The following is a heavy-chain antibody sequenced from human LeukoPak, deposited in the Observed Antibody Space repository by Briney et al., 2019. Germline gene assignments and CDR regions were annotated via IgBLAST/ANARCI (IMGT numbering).Heavy chain of an antibody. V-gene: IGHV3-30*02. Sequence: GGSLRLSCAASGFTFSSYGMHWVRQAPGKGLEWVAFIRYDGSNKYYADSVKGRFTISRNNSKNTLYLQMNSLRAEDAAVYYCAKSNSESQTTVGSWGQGTLVTVSS. D-gene: IGHD1-26*01. J-gene: IGHJ4*02. CDR2: IRYDGSNK. CDR1: GFTFSSYG. CDR3: AKSNSESQTTVGS.